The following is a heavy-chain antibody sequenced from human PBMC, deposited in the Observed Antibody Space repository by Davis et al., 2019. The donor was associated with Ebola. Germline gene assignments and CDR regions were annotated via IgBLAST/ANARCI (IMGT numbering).Heavy chain of an antibody. CDR3: ARGWLRAGMDV. Sequence: PSETLSLTCAISGDSVPGKNGAWNWIRQSPSRGLEWLGRTYYTSKWYNHYAASVKSRATINPDTSKNQFSLQLNSVTPEDTALYYCARGWLRAGMDVWGEGTTVTVSS. CDR1: GDSVPGKNGA. V-gene: IGHV6-1*01. D-gene: IGHD5-18*01. J-gene: IGHJ6*04. CDR2: TYYTSKWYN.